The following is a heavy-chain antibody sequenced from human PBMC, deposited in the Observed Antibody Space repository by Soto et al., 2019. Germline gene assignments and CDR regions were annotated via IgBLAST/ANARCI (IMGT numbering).Heavy chain of an antibody. CDR3: ARVPPYYDFLSDYHIANCFDY. CDR2: IHHSGST. CDR1: GGSISSGGYY. D-gene: IGHD3-3*01. Sequence: QVQLQESGPGLVRPSQSLSLTCTVSGGSISSGGYYWSWIRQHPGKGLEWIGYIHHSGSTYYNPSLKRRVTVSVDTSKDQFSLEVTSVTAADTAVYYCARVPPYYDFLSDYHIANCFDYWGQGTLVTVSS. J-gene: IGHJ4*02. V-gene: IGHV4-31*03.